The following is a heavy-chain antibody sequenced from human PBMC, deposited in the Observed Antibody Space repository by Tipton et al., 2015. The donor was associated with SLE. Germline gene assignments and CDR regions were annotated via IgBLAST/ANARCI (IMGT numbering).Heavy chain of an antibody. Sequence: SLRLSCAASGFTFSSYGMHWIRQAPGKGLEWVAVISYDGSFKYYRDSVRGRFTISRDNSKNTLYLQMNSLRAEDTAMYYCARDGRATAIYPELGYFFHYWGQGTLVTVSS. D-gene: IGHD2-21*02. CDR1: GFTFSSYG. CDR3: ARDGRATAIYPELGYFFHY. CDR2: ISYDGSFK. J-gene: IGHJ4*02. V-gene: IGHV3-30*03.